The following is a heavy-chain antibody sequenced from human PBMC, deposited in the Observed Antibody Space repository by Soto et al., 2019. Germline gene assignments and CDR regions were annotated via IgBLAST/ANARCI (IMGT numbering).Heavy chain of an antibody. CDR3: ARGGGVGVAGSAAFDM. J-gene: IGHJ3*02. CDR2: INPATGAA. CDR1: GYPVTAYY. Sequence: QLHLVQSGAVVKKPGASVTVSCSASGYPVTAYYMHWVRQAPGRGLEWMGGINPATGAAKYTQTDQGRVTMTREPSTRTVFMALSGLSTEDPAVFYGARGGGVGVAGSAAFDMWGQGTVVTVSS. V-gene: IGHV1-2*02. D-gene: IGHD3-3*01.